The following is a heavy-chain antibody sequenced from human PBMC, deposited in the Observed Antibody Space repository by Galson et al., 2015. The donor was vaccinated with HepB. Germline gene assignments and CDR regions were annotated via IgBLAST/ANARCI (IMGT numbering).Heavy chain of an antibody. CDR2: IYYSGST. J-gene: IGHJ3*02. D-gene: IGHD6-13*01. CDR1: GGSISSYY. V-gene: IGHV4-59*01. Sequence: SETLSLTCTVSGGSISSYYWSWIRQPPGKRLEWIGYIYYSGSTNYNPSLKSRVTISVDTSKNQFSLKLSSVTAADTAVYYCARDLAWQQLAPEAFDIWGQGTMVTVSS. CDR3: ARDLAWQQLAPEAFDI.